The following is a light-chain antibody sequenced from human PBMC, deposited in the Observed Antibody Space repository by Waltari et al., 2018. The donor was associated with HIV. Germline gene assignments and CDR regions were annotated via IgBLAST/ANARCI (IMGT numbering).Light chain of an antibody. V-gene: IGKV4-1*01. Sequence: DFVMTQSPDSLTVSLGERATINCKSSQSLLYTSNNKNYLAWYQQEPGQPPNLLIYLASIRESGVPDRFSGSGSGTDFTLTISSLQAEDVAVYYCQQYYNTPLTFGGGTKVEIK. CDR3: QQYYNTPLT. CDR2: LAS. J-gene: IGKJ4*01. CDR1: QSLLYTSNNKNY.